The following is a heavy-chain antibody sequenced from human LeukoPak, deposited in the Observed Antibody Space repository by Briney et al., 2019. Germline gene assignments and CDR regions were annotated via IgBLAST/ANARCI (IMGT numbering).Heavy chain of an antibody. CDR2: ISSSGSTL. J-gene: IGHJ6*02. CDR3: ARDRRYDSSGYYYINEYYYYGMDV. Sequence: GGSLRLSCAASGFTFSDYYMSWIRQAPGKRLEWVSYISSSGSTLYYADSVKGRFTISRDNAKNSLYLQMNSLRAEDTAVYYCARDRRYDSSGYYYINEYYYYGMDVWGQGTTVTVSS. V-gene: IGHV3-11*01. D-gene: IGHD3-22*01. CDR1: GFTFSDYY.